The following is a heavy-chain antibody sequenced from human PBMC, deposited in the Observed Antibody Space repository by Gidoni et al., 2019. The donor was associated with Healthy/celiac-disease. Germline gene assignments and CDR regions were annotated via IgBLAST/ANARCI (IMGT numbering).Heavy chain of an antibody. D-gene: IGHD3-22*01. Sequence: EVQLVESGGGLVKPGGSLRLSCAASGFTFSSYSMNWVRQAPGKGLEWVSSISSSSSYIYYADSVKGRFTISRDNAKNSLYLQMNSLRAEDTAVYYCARDENYDTVDYYYYYYMDVWGKGTTVTVSS. CDR3: ARDENYDTVDYYYYYYMDV. V-gene: IGHV3-21*01. CDR1: GFTFSSYS. CDR2: ISSSSSYI. J-gene: IGHJ6*03.